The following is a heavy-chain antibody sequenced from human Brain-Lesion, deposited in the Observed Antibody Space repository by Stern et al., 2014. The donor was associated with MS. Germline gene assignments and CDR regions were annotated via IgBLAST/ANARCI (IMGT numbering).Heavy chain of an antibody. Sequence: EVQLVESGGDLEQPGRSLRLSCKAFGFTFADYAMHWVRQAPGKGLEWVAGISWNSGTIGYADSVKGRFTTSRDNAYSSLYLQMNSLRPEDTALYYCARDITGSSAYFAYWGQGTLVTVSS. V-gene: IGHV3-9*01. CDR3: ARDITGSSAYFAY. CDR2: ISWNSGTI. D-gene: IGHD1-14*01. CDR1: GFTFADYA. J-gene: IGHJ4*02.